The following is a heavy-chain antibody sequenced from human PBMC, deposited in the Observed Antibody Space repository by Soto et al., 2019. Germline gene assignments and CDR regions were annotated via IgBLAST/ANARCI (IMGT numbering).Heavy chain of an antibody. V-gene: IGHV3-73*01. CDR2: IRSKANSYAT. Sequence: PGGSLRLSCAASGFTFSGSAMHWVRQASGKGLERVGRIRSKANSYATAYAASVKGRFTISRDDSKNTAYLQMNSLKTEDTAVYYCTRQMATIHWGQGTLVTVSS. CDR1: GFTFSGSA. J-gene: IGHJ4*02. D-gene: IGHD5-12*01. CDR3: TRQMATIH.